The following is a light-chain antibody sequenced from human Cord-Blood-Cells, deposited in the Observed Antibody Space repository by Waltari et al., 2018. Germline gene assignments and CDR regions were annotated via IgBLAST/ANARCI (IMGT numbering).Light chain of an antibody. CDR3: RKYNSAPWT. Sequence: DIQLTQSPSSLSPSVGDRVTIPCRAVQGISIYLAWYQQKPGKVPKLLIYAASTLQSGVPSRFSGSGSGTDFTLTISSLQPEDVATYYCRKYNSAPWTFGQGTKVEIK. J-gene: IGKJ1*01. CDR1: QGISIY. V-gene: IGKV1-27*01. CDR2: AAS.